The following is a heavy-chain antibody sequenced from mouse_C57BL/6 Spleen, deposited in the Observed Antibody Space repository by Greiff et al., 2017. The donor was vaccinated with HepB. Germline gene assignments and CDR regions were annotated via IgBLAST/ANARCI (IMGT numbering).Heavy chain of an antibody. CDR1: GYSITSGYY. V-gene: IGHV3-6*01. D-gene: IGHD1-1*01. CDR2: ISYDGSN. J-gene: IGHJ2*01. Sequence: ESGPGLVKPSQSLSLTCSVTGYSITSGYYWNWIRQFPGNKLEWMGYISYDGSNNYNPSLKNRISITRDTSKNQFFLKLNSVTTEDTATYYCARGYYGPYYFDYWGQGTTLTVSS. CDR3: ARGYYGPYYFDY.